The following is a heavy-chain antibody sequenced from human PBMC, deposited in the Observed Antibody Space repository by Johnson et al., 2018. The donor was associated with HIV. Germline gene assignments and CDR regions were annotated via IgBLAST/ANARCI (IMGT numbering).Heavy chain of an antibody. Sequence: QVQLVESGGGVVQPGRSLRLSCAASGFTFSSYAMHWVRQAPGKGLAWVAVISYDGSNKYYADSVKGRFTISRDNAKNSLYLQMNSLRAEDTAVYYCARDIAIQLWSQDAFDIWGQGTMVTVSS. V-gene: IGHV3-30-3*01. D-gene: IGHD5-18*01. CDR1: GFTFSSYA. CDR3: ARDIAIQLWSQDAFDI. J-gene: IGHJ3*02. CDR2: ISYDGSNK.